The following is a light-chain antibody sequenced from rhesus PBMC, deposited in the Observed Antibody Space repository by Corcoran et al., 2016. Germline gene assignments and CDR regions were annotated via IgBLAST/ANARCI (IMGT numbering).Light chain of an antibody. J-gene: IGKJ1*01. CDR1: QSVGSY. CDR2: SAY. V-gene: IGKV3-40*01. CDR3: LQHSNWWT. Sequence: EIVMTQSPATLSLSPGETATLSCRASQSVGSYLAWYQQKPGQAPTLLVHSAYFRATGIPDRFSGSGSRTDFTLTIRSLEPEDVGVYYCLQHSNWWTFGQGTKVEIK.